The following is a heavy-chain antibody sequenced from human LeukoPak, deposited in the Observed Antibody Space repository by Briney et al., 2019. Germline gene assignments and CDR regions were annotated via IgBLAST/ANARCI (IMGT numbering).Heavy chain of an antibody. D-gene: IGHD5-12*01. CDR2: IKQDGSEK. J-gene: IGHJ4*02. V-gene: IGHV3-7*01. CDR1: GFTFSSYW. Sequence: GGSLRLSCAASGFTFSSYWMSWVRQAPGKGLEWVANIKQDGSEKYYVDSVKGRFTISRDNAKNSLYLQMNSLRAEDTAVYYCARSLSGYITDPFFDQWGQGVLVTVSS. CDR3: ARSLSGYITDPFFDQ.